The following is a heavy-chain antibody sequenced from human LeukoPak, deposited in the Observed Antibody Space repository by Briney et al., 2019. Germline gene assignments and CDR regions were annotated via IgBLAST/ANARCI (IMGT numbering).Heavy chain of an antibody. J-gene: IGHJ4*02. CDR1: GGSISSYY. CDR3: ARYTYYDFWSNFDY. CDR2: IYYSGST. Sequence: SETLSLTCTVSGGSISSYYWSWIRQPPGKGLEWIGYIYYSGSTNYNPSLKSRVTISVDTSKNQFSLKLSSVTAADTAVYYCARYTYYDFWSNFDYWGQGTLVTVSS. V-gene: IGHV4-59*01. D-gene: IGHD3-3*01.